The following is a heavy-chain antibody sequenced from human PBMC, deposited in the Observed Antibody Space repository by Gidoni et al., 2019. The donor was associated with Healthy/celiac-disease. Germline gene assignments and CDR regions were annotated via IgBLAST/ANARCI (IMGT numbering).Heavy chain of an antibody. V-gene: IGHV4-34*01. CDR3: ARGLSGVLMVS. J-gene: IGHJ5*02. CDR1: GWSFSGYY. CDR2: INHSGST. Sequence: QVQLQQWGAGMLNPSETLSLNFAVYGWSFSGYYWSWIRQPPGKGLELMGEINHSGSTNFNPSLKSRVTISVDTSKNQFSLKLSSVTDADTAVYYCARGLSGVLMVSWGQGTLVTVSS. D-gene: IGHD2-8*01.